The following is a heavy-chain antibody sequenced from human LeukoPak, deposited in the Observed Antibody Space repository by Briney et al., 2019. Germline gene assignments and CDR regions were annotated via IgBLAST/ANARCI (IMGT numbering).Heavy chain of an antibody. Sequence: GGSLRLSCAASGFTFSDYYMSWIRQAPGKGLEWISYISSSGDTIFYADSVKSRFTISRDNAKNSLYLQMNSLRAEDTAVYYCARGARDYYFDYWGQGTLVTVSS. CDR2: ISSSGDTI. D-gene: IGHD3-10*01. CDR1: GFTFSDYY. CDR3: ARGARDYYFDY. V-gene: IGHV3-11*04. J-gene: IGHJ4*02.